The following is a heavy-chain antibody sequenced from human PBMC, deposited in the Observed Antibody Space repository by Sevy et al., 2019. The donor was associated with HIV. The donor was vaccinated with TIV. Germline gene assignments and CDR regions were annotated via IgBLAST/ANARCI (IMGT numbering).Heavy chain of an antibody. CDR2: ISSSSSYI. V-gene: IGHV3-21*01. D-gene: IGHD6-19*01. J-gene: IGHJ3*02. CDR3: ARVFIAVALDAFDI. Sequence: GGSLRLSCAASGFTFSSYSMNWVRQAPGKGLEWVSSISSSSSYIYYADSVKGRFTISRDNAKNSLYLQMNSLRAEDTAVYYCARVFIAVALDAFDIWGQGTMVTVSS. CDR1: GFTFSSYS.